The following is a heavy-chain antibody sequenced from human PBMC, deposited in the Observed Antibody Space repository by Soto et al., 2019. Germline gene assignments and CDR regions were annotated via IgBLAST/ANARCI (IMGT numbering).Heavy chain of an antibody. CDR1: GGTFSNYA. CDR3: ASWLKEAGISGNYYYGMDV. D-gene: IGHD1-1*01. CDR2: IIPIFGTA. J-gene: IGHJ6*02. V-gene: IGHV1-69*13. Sequence: VQLVQSGAEVKKPGSSVKVSCKASGGTFSNYAFSWVRQAPGQGLEWLGGIIPIFGTADYAQKFQGRVTITADESTNTAHMELSSLRSDDTAVYYCASWLKEAGISGNYYYGMDVWGQGTTVTVSS.